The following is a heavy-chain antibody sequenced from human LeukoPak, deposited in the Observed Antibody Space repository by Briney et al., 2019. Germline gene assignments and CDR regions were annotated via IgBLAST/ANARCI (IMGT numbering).Heavy chain of an antibody. J-gene: IGHJ5*02. Sequence: PGGSLRLSCAASGFTFSSYAMTWVRQAPGKGLEWVSGVSGSGGSTYYADSVKGRFTISRDNAKNSLYLQMNSLRAEDTAVYYCARCGMTTVTTWYNWFDPWGQGTLVTVS. V-gene: IGHV3-23*01. CDR3: ARCGMTTVTTWYNWFDP. CDR2: VSGSGGST. D-gene: IGHD4-11*01. CDR1: GFTFSSYA.